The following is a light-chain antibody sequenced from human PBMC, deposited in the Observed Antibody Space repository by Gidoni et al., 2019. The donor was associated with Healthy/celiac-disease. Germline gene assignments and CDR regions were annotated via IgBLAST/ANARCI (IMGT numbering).Light chain of an antibody. J-gene: IGKJ2*01. CDR2: GAS. CDR3: PQYGSSPD. CDR1: QSVSSSY. V-gene: IGKV3-20*01. Sequence: EIVLTQSPGTLSLSPGERATLSCRASQSVSSSYLAWYQQKPGQAPRLLIYGASSRATGIPDRFSGSVSGTVFTLTISRLEPDYFAVYYCPQYGSSPDFXQXTKLEIK.